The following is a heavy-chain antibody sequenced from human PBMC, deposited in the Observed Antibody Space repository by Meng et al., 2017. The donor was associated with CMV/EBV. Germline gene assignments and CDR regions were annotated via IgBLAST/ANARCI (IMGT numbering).Heavy chain of an antibody. CDR2: IHNIAST. CDR1: SSSTSSVNYH. D-gene: IGHD3-16*01. V-gene: IGHV4-30-4*08. J-gene: IGHJ4*02. Sequence: QWLGHVLSNPSPTPSPPCAAFSSSTSSVNYHSDWVRQTPAKGLEWIGYIHNIASTVYNPSLESRLIISIIKSGNQFNLQLTSVTAADTAVYYCVTRFPKTNAYHSVFDFWGQGTLVTVSS. CDR3: VTRFPKTNAYHSVFDF.